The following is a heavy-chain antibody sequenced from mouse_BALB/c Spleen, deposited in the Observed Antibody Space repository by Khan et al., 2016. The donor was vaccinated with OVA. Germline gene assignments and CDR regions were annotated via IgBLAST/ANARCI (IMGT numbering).Heavy chain of an antibody. V-gene: IGHV1S132*01. CDR2: IFPGTGTT. CDR3: ARVYFGNYEFAY. D-gene: IGHD2-1*01. J-gene: IGHJ3*01. CDR1: GYTFTSYW. Sequence: VQLQESGAELVKPGASVKLSCKTSGYTFTSYWIQWVKQRPGQGLGWIGQIFPGTGTTYYNANFKGKATLTVDTSSNTAYMQFSSLTSEDSAVDVCARVYFGNYEFAYWGQGTLVTVSP.